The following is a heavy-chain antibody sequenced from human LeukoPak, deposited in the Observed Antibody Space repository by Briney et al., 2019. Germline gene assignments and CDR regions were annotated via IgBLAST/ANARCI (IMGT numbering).Heavy chain of an antibody. CDR3: ATLYSSAWYYFDY. J-gene: IGHJ4*02. V-gene: IGHV1-18*01. CDR2: ISTYSDKT. CDR1: GYSFTSYG. D-gene: IGHD6-19*01. Sequence: ASVKVSCKASGYSFTSYGLSWVRQAPGQGLEWMGWISTYSDKTNYAQKFQGRVTMTRDTSISTAYMELSRLRSDDTAVYYCATLYSSAWYYFDYWGQGTLVTVSS.